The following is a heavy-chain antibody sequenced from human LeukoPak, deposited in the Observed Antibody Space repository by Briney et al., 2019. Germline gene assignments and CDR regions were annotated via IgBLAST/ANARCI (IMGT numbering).Heavy chain of an antibody. CDR1: GYTFTSYD. V-gene: IGHV1-8*03. CDR2: MNPNSGNT. D-gene: IGHD1-14*01. Sequence: ASVKVSCKASGYTFTSYDINWVRQATGQGLEWMGWMNPNSGNTGYAQKFQGRVTITRNTSISTAYMELSSLRSEDTAVYYCARRGNRPDAFDIWGQGTMVTVSS. J-gene: IGHJ3*02. CDR3: ARRGNRPDAFDI.